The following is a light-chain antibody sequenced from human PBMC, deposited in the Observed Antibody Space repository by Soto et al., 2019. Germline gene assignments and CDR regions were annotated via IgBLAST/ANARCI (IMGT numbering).Light chain of an antibody. CDR2: DVS. J-gene: IGLJ2*01. CDR3: SSYTTNSTLVV. CDR1: SSDVGGSNY. Sequence: QSALTQPASVSGSPGQSITISCTGTSSDVGGSNYVSWYQQHPGKAPKLMIYDVSHRPSGISHRFSGSKSGNTASLTISGLQAEDEADYYCSSYTTNSTLVVFGGGTQLTVL. V-gene: IGLV2-14*01.